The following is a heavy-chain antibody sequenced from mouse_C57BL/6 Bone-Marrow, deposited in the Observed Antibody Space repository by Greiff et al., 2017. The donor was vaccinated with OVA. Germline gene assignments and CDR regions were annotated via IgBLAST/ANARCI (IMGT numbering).Heavy chain of an antibody. V-gene: IGHV1-78*01. D-gene: IGHD1-1*01. CDR3: ARTLIITTVPYFDY. CDR2: IYPRDGST. CDR1: GYTFTDHT. Sequence: VQLQQSDAELVKPGASVKIPCKVSGYTFTDHTIHWMKQRPEQGLEWIGYIYPRDGSTKYNEKLKGKATLTADKSSSTAYMQLTSLTSEDSAVYFCARTLIITTVPYFDYWGQGTTLTVSS. J-gene: IGHJ2*01.